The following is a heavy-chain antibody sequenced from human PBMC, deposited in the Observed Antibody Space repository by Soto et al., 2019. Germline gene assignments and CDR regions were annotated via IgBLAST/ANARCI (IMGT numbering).Heavy chain of an antibody. Sequence: PSETLSLTCSVSGDSITSGDYYWNWIRQHPGKGLEWIGYISYSGSTYYNPSLKSRVSISLDTSKNQFSLNLRSVTDADTAVYFCARELTGYRFGPGEVYWGQRTLVAVSS. V-gene: IGHV4-30-4*01. D-gene: IGHD5-18*01. J-gene: IGHJ4*02. CDR1: GDSITSGDYY. CDR3: ARELTGYRFGPGEVY. CDR2: ISYSGST.